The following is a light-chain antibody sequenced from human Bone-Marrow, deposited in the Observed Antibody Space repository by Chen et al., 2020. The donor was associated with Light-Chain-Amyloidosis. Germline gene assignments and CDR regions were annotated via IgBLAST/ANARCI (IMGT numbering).Light chain of an antibody. Sequence: SYVLTQPSSVSVAPGQTATIACGGNNIGSTSVHWYQQKPGQAPLLVVYDDSDRPSGIPERLSGSNSENAATLTISRVEAVDEADYYCQVWDRSSDRPVFGGGTKLTVL. V-gene: IGLV3-21*02. J-gene: IGLJ3*02. CDR2: DDS. CDR1: NIGSTS. CDR3: QVWDRSSDRPV.